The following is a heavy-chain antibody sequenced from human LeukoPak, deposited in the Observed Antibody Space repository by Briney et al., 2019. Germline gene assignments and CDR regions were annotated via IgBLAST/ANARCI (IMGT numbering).Heavy chain of an antibody. D-gene: IGHD2-2*01. Sequence: PSGTLSLTCAVSGGSISSSNWWSWVRQPPGKGLEWIGEIYHSGSTNYNPSLKSRVTISVDKSKNQFSLKLSSVTAADTAVYYCARRPGTSLKYFQHWGQGTLVTVSS. CDR3: ARRPGTSLKYFQH. V-gene: IGHV4-4*02. CDR1: GGSISSSNW. J-gene: IGHJ1*01. CDR2: IYHSGST.